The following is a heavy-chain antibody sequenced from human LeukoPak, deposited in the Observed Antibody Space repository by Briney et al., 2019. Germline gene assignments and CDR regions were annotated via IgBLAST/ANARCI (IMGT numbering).Heavy chain of an antibody. J-gene: IGHJ5*02. CDR2: INHSGST. V-gene: IGHV4-34*01. CDR3: ARGVQGQQLENWFDP. Sequence: PSETLSLTCAVYGGSFSGYYWSWIRQPPGKGLEWIGEINHSGSTNYNPSLKSRVTISVGTSKNQFSLKLSSVTAADTAVYYCARGVQGQQLENWFDPWGQGTLVTVSS. D-gene: IGHD6-13*01. CDR1: GGSFSGYY.